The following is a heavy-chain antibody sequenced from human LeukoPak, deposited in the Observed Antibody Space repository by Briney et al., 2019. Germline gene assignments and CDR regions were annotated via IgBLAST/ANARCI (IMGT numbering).Heavy chain of an antibody. J-gene: IGHJ6*02. CDR2: IYLSDSDT. D-gene: IGHD2-15*01. CDR3: VYCSGGSSSYGIDV. V-gene: IGHV5-51*01. CDR1: RYSFTSSW. Sequence: GESLKISCKGARYSFTSSWIAWVRQMPGKGLEWMGIIYLSDSDTRYSPSFQGQVTISADKSISTAYLQWSSLKASDTAIYFCVYCSGGSSSYGIDVWGQGTTVTVSS.